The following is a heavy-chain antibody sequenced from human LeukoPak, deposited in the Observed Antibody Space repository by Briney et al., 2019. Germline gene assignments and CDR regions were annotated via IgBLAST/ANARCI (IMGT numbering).Heavy chain of an antibody. J-gene: IGHJ5*02. Sequence: SETLSLTCTVSGYSLNSGYFWGWIRQPPGKRLEWIGSIYHSGSTYYSPSLRSRVTISVDTSKNQFSLKLSSVTAADTAMYYCARDLGYSGFDWAPWGQGTQVTVSS. CDR1: GYSLNSGYF. D-gene: IGHD5-12*01. CDR3: ARDLGYSGFDWAP. V-gene: IGHV4-38-2*02. CDR2: IYHSGST.